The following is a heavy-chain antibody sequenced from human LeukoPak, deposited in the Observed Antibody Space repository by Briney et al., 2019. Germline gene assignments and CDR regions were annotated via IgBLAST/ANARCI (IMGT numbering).Heavy chain of an antibody. Sequence: SETLSLTCTVPGGSISSYYWSWIRQPPGKGLESIGYIYYSGSTNYNPSLQSRVTISLDTSNNQFSLKVSSVTAADTAVYYCARDPYLTGKFDYWGQGTLVTVSS. CDR3: ARDPYLTGKFDY. CDR1: GGSISSYY. J-gene: IGHJ4*02. D-gene: IGHD1-1*01. V-gene: IGHV4-59*01. CDR2: IYYSGST.